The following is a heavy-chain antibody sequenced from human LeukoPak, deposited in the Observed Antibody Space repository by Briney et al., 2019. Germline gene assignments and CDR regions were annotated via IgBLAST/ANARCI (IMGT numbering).Heavy chain of an antibody. CDR2: IYHSGIT. D-gene: IGHD5-18*01. CDR3: ARSEYTSMVGSLYFDY. J-gene: IGHJ4*02. Sequence: SETLSLTCTVSGGSISNYYWSWIRQSPGKGLEWIGYIYHSGITNYSPVLKSRVTMSLDTSKNQFSLKLSSVTAADTAVYYCARSEYTSMVGSLYFDYWGQGTLVTVPP. V-gene: IGHV4-59*01. CDR1: GGSISNYY.